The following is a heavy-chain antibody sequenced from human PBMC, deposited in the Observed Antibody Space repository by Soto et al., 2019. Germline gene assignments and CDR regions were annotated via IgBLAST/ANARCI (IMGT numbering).Heavy chain of an antibody. CDR2: IIPVLGVT. CDR3: ARTRYCGVDCYTHYYYGLDV. D-gene: IGHD2-21*02. V-gene: IGHV1-69*02. Sequence: QVQLVQSGPEVKKPGSSVRISCRSGGDTFSSYIVSWMRQTPGQGLEWMGRIIPVLGVTNYSRKFKGRMTITADKSKTTAHMELSSLKSEDTARYYCARTRYCGVDCYTHYYYGLDVWGQGTSVIVSS. CDR1: GDTFSSYI. J-gene: IGHJ6*02.